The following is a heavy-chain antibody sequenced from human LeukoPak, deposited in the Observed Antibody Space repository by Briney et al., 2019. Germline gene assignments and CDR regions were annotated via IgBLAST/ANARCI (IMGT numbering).Heavy chain of an antibody. CDR3: ARDPPGYAFDM. Sequence: GSLRLSCATSGFTFSSYWVHWVRQSPGKGPVWVSRINSDGSSTSYADSVKGRFTISRDNAKNTLYLQMNSLRAEDTAVYYCARDPPGYAFDMWGQGTMVTVSS. CDR1: GFTFSSYW. CDR2: INSDGSST. V-gene: IGHV3-74*01. J-gene: IGHJ3*02.